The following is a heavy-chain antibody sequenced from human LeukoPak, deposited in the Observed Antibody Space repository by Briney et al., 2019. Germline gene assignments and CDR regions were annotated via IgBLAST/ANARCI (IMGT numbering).Heavy chain of an antibody. D-gene: IGHD1-26*01. V-gene: IGHV4-59*01. CDR2: IYYSGST. CDR3: ARDPELLAFDI. Sequence: SETLSLTCTVSGGSISSYYWSWLRQPPGKGLEWIGYIYYSGSTNYNPSLKSRVTISVDTSKNQFSLKLSPVTAADTAVYYCARDPELLAFDIWGQGTMVTVSS. CDR1: GGSISSYY. J-gene: IGHJ3*02.